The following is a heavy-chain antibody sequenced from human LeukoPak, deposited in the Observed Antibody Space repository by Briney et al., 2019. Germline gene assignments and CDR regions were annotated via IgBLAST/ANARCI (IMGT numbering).Heavy chain of an antibody. CDR2: IYTSGST. CDR1: GGSISSYY. D-gene: IGHD6-13*01. Sequence: SETLSLTCTVSGGSISSYYWSWIRQPAGKGLEWIGRIYTSGSTNYNPSLKSRVTMSVDTSKNQFSLKLTSVTAADTAVYYCARGGNTYSSSWLGGPYNWFDPWGQGTLVTVSS. V-gene: IGHV4-4*07. CDR3: ARGGNTYSSSWLGGPYNWFDP. J-gene: IGHJ5*02.